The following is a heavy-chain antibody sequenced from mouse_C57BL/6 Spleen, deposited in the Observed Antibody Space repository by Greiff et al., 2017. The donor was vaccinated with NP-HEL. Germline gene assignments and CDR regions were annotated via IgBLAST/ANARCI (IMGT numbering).Heavy chain of an antibody. CDR3: AREGYYGNSYYAMDY. CDR1: GYTFTDYY. D-gene: IGHD2-1*01. V-gene: IGHV1-76*01. CDR2: IYPGSGNT. Sequence: QVQLQQSGAELVRPGASVKLSCKASGYTFTDYYINWVKQRPGQGLEWIARIYPGSGNTYYNEKFKGKATLTVEKSSSTAYMQLSSLTSEDSAVYFCAREGYYGNSYYAMDYWGQGTSVTVSS. J-gene: IGHJ4*01.